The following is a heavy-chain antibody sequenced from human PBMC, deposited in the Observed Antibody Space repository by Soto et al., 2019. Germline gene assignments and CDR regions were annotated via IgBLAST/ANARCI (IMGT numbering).Heavy chain of an antibody. CDR3: ARARQNYGSGTFSPPLRYYLNS. D-gene: IGHD3-10*01. CDR2: INPSGGRT. CDR1: GYTFTTHY. Sequence: QVQLVQSGAEVKKPGASVTVSCKASGYTFTTHYMHWVRQAPGQGLEWMGIINPSGGRTTYALKFQGRVSPTSDTSTNTVYMELSSLRSEDTAVYYRARARQNYGSGTFSPPLRYYLNSWGQGTLVTVSS. J-gene: IGHJ4*02. V-gene: IGHV1-46*01.